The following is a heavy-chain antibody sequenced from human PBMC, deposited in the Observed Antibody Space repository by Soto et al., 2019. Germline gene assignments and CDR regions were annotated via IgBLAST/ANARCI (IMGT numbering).Heavy chain of an antibody. CDR2: TYYRSKWYN. V-gene: IGHV6-1*01. J-gene: IGHJ4*02. CDR1: GDSVSSNSAA. Sequence: SQTLSLTCAISGDSVSSNSAAWNWIRQSPSRGLEWLGRTYYRSKWYNDYAVSVKSRITINPDTSKNQFSLQLNSVTPEDTAAYYCARAQRRFGELLSSFDYWGQGTLVTVSS. D-gene: IGHD3-10*01. CDR3: ARAQRRFGELLSSFDY.